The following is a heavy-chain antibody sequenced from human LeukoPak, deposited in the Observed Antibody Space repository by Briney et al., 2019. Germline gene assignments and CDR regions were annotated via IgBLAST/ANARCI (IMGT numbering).Heavy chain of an antibody. J-gene: IGHJ4*02. CDR3: AGVSYHGSGIYKAIGGSFDS. V-gene: IGHV3-48*02. CDR1: GFPFTDFS. CDR2: ISSSSSII. D-gene: IGHD3-10*01. Sequence: GGSLRLSCAASGFPFTDFSMDWVRQAPGKGLEWVAYISSSSSIIFYADSVKGRFTISRDNAKNSLYLQMNGLRDEDTAVYSGAGVSYHGSGIYKAIGGSFDSWGQGTLVTVSS.